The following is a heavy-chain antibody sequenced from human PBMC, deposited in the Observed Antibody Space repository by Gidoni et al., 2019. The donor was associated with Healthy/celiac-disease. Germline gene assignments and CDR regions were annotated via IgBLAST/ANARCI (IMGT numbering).Heavy chain of an antibody. J-gene: IGHJ3*02. Sequence: QVQLQESGPGLVKPSQTLSLTCTVSGGSISSGGYYWSWIRQHPGKGLEWIGYIYYSGSTYYNPSLKSRVTISVDTSKNQFSLKLSSVTAADTAVYYCAREKWLRTIKGGAFDIWGQGTMVTVSS. CDR2: IYYSGST. V-gene: IGHV4-31*03. CDR1: GGSISSGGYY. CDR3: AREKWLRTIKGGAFDI. D-gene: IGHD5-12*01.